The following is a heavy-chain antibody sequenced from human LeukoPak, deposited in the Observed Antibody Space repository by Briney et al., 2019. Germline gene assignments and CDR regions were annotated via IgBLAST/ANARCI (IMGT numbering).Heavy chain of an antibody. J-gene: IGHJ4*02. Sequence: PGGSLRLSCAASGFTFSSYAMSWVRQAPGKGLEWVSAISGSGGSTYYADSVKGRFTISRDNSKNTLYLQMNSLRAEDTAVYYCAKDQGPYQEWALFSGGIDYWGQGTLVTVSS. CDR1: GFTFSSYA. CDR3: AKDQGPYQEWALFSGGIDY. V-gene: IGHV3-23*01. CDR2: ISGSGGST. D-gene: IGHD2-8*02.